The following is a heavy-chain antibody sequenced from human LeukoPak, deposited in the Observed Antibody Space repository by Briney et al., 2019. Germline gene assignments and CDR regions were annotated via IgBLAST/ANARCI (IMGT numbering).Heavy chain of an antibody. CDR2: ISADGST. CDR3: AKGSGPPWFDP. Sequence: SETLSLTRTVSGDSISSGAYYWSWIRQPAGKGLEWIGRISADGSTNYNPSLNSRVTMSVDASNDHFSLRLNSVTAADTAVYYCAKGSGPPWFDPWGQGTLVTVSS. J-gene: IGHJ5*02. V-gene: IGHV4-61*02. CDR1: GDSISSGAYY. D-gene: IGHD2-8*02.